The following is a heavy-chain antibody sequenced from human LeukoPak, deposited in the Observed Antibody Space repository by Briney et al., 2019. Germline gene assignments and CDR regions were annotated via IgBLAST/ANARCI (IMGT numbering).Heavy chain of an antibody. CDR3: ARMYEYRQWLVQILLAFDY. V-gene: IGHV1-18*01. CDR1: GYTFTSYG. J-gene: IGHJ4*02. D-gene: IGHD6-19*01. Sequence: ASVKVSCKASGYTFTSYGISWVRQAPGQGLEWMGWISAYNGNTNYAQKLQGRVTMTTDTSTSTAYMELRSLRSDDTAVYYCARMYEYRQWLVQILLAFDYWGQGTLVTVSS. CDR2: ISAYNGNT.